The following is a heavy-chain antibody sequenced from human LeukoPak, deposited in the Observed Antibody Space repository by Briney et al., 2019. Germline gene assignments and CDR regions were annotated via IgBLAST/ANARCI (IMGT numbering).Heavy chain of an antibody. Sequence: GGSLRLSCAASGFIFSSYTMDWVRRAPGKGLEWVASVSSSSTYIYYADSVKGRFAISRDNTKNSLYLQMNSLRAEDTAVYYCVRDGSAAGTWGLDYWGQGILVTVSS. D-gene: IGHD6-13*01. CDR1: GFIFSSYT. CDR3: VRDGSAAGTWGLDY. J-gene: IGHJ4*02. V-gene: IGHV3-21*01. CDR2: VSSSSTYI.